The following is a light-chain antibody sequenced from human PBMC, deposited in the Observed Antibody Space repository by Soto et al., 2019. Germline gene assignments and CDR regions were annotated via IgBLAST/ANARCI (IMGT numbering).Light chain of an antibody. J-gene: IGKJ5*01. CDR2: GAS. V-gene: IGKV3-15*01. CDR1: QSAGNF. Sequence: EIVMPQSPATLSVSPGEPASLSCRASQSAGNFLAWYQQKPGQAPRLLIYGASTRATGIPARFSGSGSGTEFTLTISSLQSEDFAVYYCQQYNNWPPITFGQGTRLEIK. CDR3: QQYNNWPPIT.